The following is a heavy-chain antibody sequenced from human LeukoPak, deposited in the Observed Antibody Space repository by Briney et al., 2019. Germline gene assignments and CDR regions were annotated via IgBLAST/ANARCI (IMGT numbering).Heavy chain of an antibody. CDR1: GYTFTSYY. CDR2: INPSGGDT. V-gene: IGHV1-46*01. CDR3: ARGRHILMVTVNFDY. D-gene: IGHD2-21*02. J-gene: IGHJ4*02. Sequence: VASVKVSCKASGYTFTSYYMHWVRQAPGQGLEWMGIINPSGGDTRYAQSFQGRVTMSGDTSTSTFYMELSSLRSEDTAAYYCARGRHILMVTVNFDYWGQGALVTVSS.